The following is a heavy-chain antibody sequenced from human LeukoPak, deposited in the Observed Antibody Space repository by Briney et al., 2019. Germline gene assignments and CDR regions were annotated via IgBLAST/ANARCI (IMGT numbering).Heavy chain of an antibody. CDR1: GYTFTGYY. CDR2: INPNSGGT. Sequence: ASVKVSCKASGYTFTGYYMHWVRQAPGHRLEGMGWINPNSGGTNYAQKFQGRVTMTRDTSISTAYMELSRLRSDDTAVYCCARVLTRQWRAPWYNWFDLWGQGTLVTVSS. J-gene: IGHJ5*02. CDR3: ARVLTRQWRAPWYNWFDL. D-gene: IGHD6-19*01. V-gene: IGHV1-2*02.